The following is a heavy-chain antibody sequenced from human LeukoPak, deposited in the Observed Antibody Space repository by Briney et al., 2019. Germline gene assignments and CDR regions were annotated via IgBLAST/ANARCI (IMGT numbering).Heavy chain of an antibody. J-gene: IGHJ5*02. CDR3: ARGWGSGWFDP. V-gene: IGHV1-8*01. D-gene: IGHD7-27*01. Sequence: ASVKVSCKASGYTFTSYDINWVRQATGQGLEWMGWVNPHSGTTGYAQKFQGRVTMTRNNSISTAYMELSSLRSEDTAVYYCARGWGSGWFDPWGQGTLVTVSS. CDR2: VNPHSGTT. CDR1: GYTFTSYD.